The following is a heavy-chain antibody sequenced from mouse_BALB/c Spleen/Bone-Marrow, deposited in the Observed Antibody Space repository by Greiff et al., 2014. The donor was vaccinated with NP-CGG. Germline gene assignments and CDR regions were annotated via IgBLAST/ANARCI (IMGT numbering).Heavy chain of an antibody. V-gene: IGHV1-80*01. CDR3: ARGGRLTGYYFDY. CDR2: IYPGDGDT. Sequence: VQLQQSGAELVRTGSSVKISCEASGYAFSSYWMNWVKQRPGQGLEWIGQIYPGDGDTNYNGNFKDKATLTTDKSSTTAYMQLSSLTSEDSAVYFCARGGRLTGYYFDYWGQGTTLTVSS. J-gene: IGHJ2*01. D-gene: IGHD4-1*01. CDR1: GYAFSSYW.